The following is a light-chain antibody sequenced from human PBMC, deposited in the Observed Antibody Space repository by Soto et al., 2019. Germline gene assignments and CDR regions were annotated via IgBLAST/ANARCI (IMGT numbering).Light chain of an antibody. CDR1: QGFSNY. Sequence: DFQMTQSPSSLSASVGDRVTITCRASQGFSNYLAWYQQKPGEVPKLLISGATTLKPGVPSRFSGTVYGTHFTLSISSLQPEDAAYYYCQKYNTAPLTFGGGTKVELK. CDR3: QKYNTAPLT. CDR2: GAT. V-gene: IGKV1-27*01. J-gene: IGKJ4*01.